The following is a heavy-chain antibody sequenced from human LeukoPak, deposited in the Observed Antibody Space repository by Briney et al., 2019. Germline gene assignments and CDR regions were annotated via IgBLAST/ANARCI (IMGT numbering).Heavy chain of an antibody. V-gene: IGHV3-21*01. Sequence: YPGGSLRLSCAASGFTFSSYSMNWVRQAPGKGLEWVSSISSSSNYIYYADSVKGRFTISRDNAKNSLYLQMNSLRAEDTAVYYCAKDGHLPDSGSYPGYWGQGTLVTVSS. CDR2: ISSSSNYI. J-gene: IGHJ4*02. CDR1: GFTFSSYS. CDR3: AKDGHLPDSGSYPGY. D-gene: IGHD1-26*01.